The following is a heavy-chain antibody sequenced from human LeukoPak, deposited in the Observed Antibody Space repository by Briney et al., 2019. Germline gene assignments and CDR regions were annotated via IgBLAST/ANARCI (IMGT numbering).Heavy chain of an antibody. D-gene: IGHD3-3*01. Sequence: PSETLSLTCAVDGGSFCGFYWSWIRQPPGKGLEWIGSPYYSGSTYYNPSLKRRATISVDTSKTQFTLKLSPGSAATPAYYCSRRLRRGRSGWADDDFWGQGTRDSVST. CDR1: GGSFCGFY. CDR3: RRLRRGRSGWADDDF. CDR2: PYYSGST. J-gene: IGHJ4*02. V-gene: IGHV4-34*11.